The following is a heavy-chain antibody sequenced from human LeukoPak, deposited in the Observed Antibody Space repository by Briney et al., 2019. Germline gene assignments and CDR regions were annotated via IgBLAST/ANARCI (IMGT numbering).Heavy chain of an antibody. CDR2: IYYSGST. CDR3: ARLLPEWLFGAFDI. D-gene: IGHD3-3*01. J-gene: IGHJ3*02. Sequence: PSETLSLTCTVSGGSISSYYWSWIRQPPGKGLEWIGYIYYSGSTNYNPSLKSRVTISVDTSKNQFSLKLSSVTAADTAVYYCARLLPEWLFGAFDIWGQGTMVTVSS. CDR1: GGSISSYY. V-gene: IGHV4-59*08.